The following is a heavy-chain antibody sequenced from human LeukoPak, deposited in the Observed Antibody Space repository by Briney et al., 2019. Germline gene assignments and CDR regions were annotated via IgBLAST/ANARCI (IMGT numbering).Heavy chain of an antibody. Sequence: GGSLRLSCAASGFTFSDYYMSWIRQAPGKGLEWLSYISSSGSTIYYADSVKGRFTISRDNAKNSLSLQMNSLRAEDTAVYYCARDQGYSSSSPYDYWGQGTLVTVSS. CDR1: GFTFSDYY. CDR2: ISSSGSTI. V-gene: IGHV3-11*01. D-gene: IGHD6-6*01. J-gene: IGHJ4*02. CDR3: ARDQGYSSSSPYDY.